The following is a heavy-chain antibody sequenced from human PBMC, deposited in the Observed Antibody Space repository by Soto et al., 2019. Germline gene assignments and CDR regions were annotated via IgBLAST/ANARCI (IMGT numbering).Heavy chain of an antibody. V-gene: IGHV4-59*01. CDR1: GGSISSYY. J-gene: IGHJ3*02. CDR2: IYYSGFS. Sequence: QVQLQESGPGLVKPSETLSLTCTGSGGSISSYYWSWVRQPPGKGLEWIGYIYYSGFSNYNPSLKSRVTISVDTSKNQFSLKLSSVTAADTAVYYCARGRQPLVNNHAFDIWGQGTMVTVSS. CDR3: ARGRQPLVNNHAFDI. D-gene: IGHD6-13*01.